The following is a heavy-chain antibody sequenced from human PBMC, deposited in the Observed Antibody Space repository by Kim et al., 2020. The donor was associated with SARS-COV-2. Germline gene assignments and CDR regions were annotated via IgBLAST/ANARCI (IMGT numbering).Heavy chain of an antibody. D-gene: IGHD1-26*01. J-gene: IGHJ4*02. CDR3: ARGGRFSFDY. Sequence: SQTLSLTCAISGDSVSNAAWNWIRQSPSRGLEWLGRTYYRSKWYYGYAVSVKSRITINPDTSKNQFYLQLNSLTAEDTAVYYCARGGRFSFDYWGQGALVTVSS. CDR1: GDSVSNAA. CDR2: TYYRSKWYY. V-gene: IGHV6-1*01.